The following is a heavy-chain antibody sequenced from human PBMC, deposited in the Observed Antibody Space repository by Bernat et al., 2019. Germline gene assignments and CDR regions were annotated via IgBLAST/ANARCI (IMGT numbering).Heavy chain of an antibody. CDR3: ARMFPPLTDYYFDS. J-gene: IGHJ4*02. CDR2: VSYTGST. Sequence: QVQLQESGPGLVKPSETLSLTCTVSGGSISNYYWGWVRQPPGKELEWIGYVSYTGSTHYTPHHKSRATVSLDTSDNQFSLNLSTVTAADTAVYYCARMFPPLTDYYFDSWGQGTLVTVSS. V-gene: IGHV4-59*08. D-gene: IGHD3-10*02. CDR1: GGSISNYY.